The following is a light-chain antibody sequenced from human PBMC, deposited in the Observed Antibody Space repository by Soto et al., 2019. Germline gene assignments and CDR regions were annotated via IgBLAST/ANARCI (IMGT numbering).Light chain of an antibody. V-gene: IGKV1-39*01. Sequence: DIQMTQSPSSLSASVGDRVTITCRASQLISSYLNWYQQKPGKAPKVLIYGTSKLQSGVPSRFSGSGSGPDFTLTISGLQLEDFATYYCQQSFSAPLTFGGGTKVEIK. J-gene: IGKJ4*01. CDR2: GTS. CDR1: QLISSY. CDR3: QQSFSAPLT.